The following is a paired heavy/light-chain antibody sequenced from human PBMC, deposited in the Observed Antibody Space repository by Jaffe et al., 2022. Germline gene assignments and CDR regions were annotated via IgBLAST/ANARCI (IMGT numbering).Light chain of an antibody. J-gene: IGKJ4*01. CDR1: QGITNA. Sequence: DIQMTQSPSSLSASVGDRVTIICRASQGITNALAWFQQKPGRAPKSLIYGASSLQSGVPSKFSGSGSGTDFTLTITSLQPEDFATYYCQQYYTFPLTFGGGTKVEI. CDR2: GAS. V-gene: IGKV1-16*02. CDR3: QQYYTFPLT.
Heavy chain of an antibody. CDR3: ATNTGFDI. CDR1: ALTFRGYA. CDR2: IVTSGHTT. Sequence: EVQLLESGGALVQPGGSLRLSCAASALTFRGYALSWVRQAPGKGLEWVSTIVTSGHTTYYADAVKGRFTISRDNSKNTLYLQMNRLRAEDTAVYYCATNTGFDIWGQGTMVTVSS. D-gene: IGHD3-10*01. J-gene: IGHJ3*02. V-gene: IGHV3-23*01.